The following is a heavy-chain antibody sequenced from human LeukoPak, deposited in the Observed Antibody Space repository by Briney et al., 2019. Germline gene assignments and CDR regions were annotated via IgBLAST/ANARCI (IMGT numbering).Heavy chain of an antibody. CDR3: ARDAYTSASDS. CDR2: LSPEGSDK. J-gene: IGHJ5*01. Sequence: GGSLRLSRAASGFSFRTYWMTWVRQAPGKGLEWVANLSPEGSDKFYVDSVKGRFTIFRDNAKSSVYLQMSSLRVEDTAVYYCARDAYTSASDSWGQGTLVSVSS. CDR1: GFSFRTYW. D-gene: IGHD3-16*01. V-gene: IGHV3-7*01.